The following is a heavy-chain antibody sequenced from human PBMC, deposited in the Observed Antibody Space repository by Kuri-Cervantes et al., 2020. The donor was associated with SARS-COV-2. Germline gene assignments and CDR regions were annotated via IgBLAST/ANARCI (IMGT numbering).Heavy chain of an antibody. V-gene: IGHV4-34*01. CDR1: GGSFSGYY. CDR3: ARDYYDSSGYAGYYYYYGMDV. CDR2: INHSGST. J-gene: IGHJ6*02. D-gene: IGHD3-22*01. Sequence: GSLRLSCAVYGGSFSGYYWSWIRQPPGKGLEWLGEINHSGSTNYNPSLKSRVTISVDTTKNQSSRNLSSVTAAHTAVYYCARDYYDSSGYAGYYYYYGMDVWGQGTTVTVSS.